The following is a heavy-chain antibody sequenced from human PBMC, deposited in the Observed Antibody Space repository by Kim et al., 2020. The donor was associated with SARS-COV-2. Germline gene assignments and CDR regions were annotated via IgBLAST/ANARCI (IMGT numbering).Heavy chain of an antibody. J-gene: IGHJ5*02. D-gene: IGHD4-17*01. CDR3: ARGIARILQMTTVTTDPGNWFDP. V-gene: IGHV4-34*01. CDR2: INHSGST. Sequence: SETLSLTCAVYGGSFSGYYWSWIRQPPGKGLEWIGEINHSGSTNYNPSLKSRVTISVDTSKNQFSLKLSSVTAADTAVYYCARGIARILQMTTVTTDPGNWFDPWGQGTLVTVSS. CDR1: GGSFSGYY.